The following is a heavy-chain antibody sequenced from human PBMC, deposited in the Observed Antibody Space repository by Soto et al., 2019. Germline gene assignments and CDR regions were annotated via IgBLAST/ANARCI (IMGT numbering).Heavy chain of an antibody. CDR1: GGSISGYY. J-gene: IGHJ6*02. Sequence: SETLSLTCTVSGGSISGYYWSWIRQPPGKGLEWIGYMYNTGSTVYNPSFKSRVTISVDTSKNQFSLKLNSVTAADTAVYYCARDLWGYCGTDCYPLDVWGQRTTVTVSS. D-gene: IGHD2-21*02. CDR2: MYNTGST. CDR3: ARDLWGYCGTDCYPLDV. V-gene: IGHV4-59*01.